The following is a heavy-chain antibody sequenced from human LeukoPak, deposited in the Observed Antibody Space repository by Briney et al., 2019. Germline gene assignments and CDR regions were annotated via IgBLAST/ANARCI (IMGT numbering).Heavy chain of an antibody. CDR1: GFTFSSYG. J-gene: IGHJ4*02. D-gene: IGHD6-13*01. Sequence: GGSLRLSCAASGFTFSSYGMHWVRQAPGKGLEWVAVISYDGSNKYYADSVKGRFTISRDNSKNTLYLQMNSLRAEDTAVYYCAKDVVSSSWYSGYWGQGTLVTVSS. V-gene: IGHV3-30*18. CDR3: AKDVVSSSWYSGY. CDR2: ISYDGSNK.